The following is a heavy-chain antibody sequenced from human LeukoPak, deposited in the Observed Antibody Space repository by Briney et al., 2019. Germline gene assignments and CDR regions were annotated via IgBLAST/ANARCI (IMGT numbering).Heavy chain of an antibody. Sequence: SETLSLTCTVSGGSVSDYYWSWIRQSPGKGLEWIGSIYYSGSTYYNPSLKSRVTISVDTSKNQFSLKLSSVTAADTAVYYCARGRGGDWGFDPWGQGTLVTVSS. CDR2: IYYSGST. J-gene: IGHJ5*02. CDR1: GGSVSDYY. CDR3: ARGRGGDWGFDP. D-gene: IGHD2-21*02. V-gene: IGHV4-59*02.